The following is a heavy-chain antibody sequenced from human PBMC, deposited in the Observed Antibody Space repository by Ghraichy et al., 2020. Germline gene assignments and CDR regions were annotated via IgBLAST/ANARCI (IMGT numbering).Heavy chain of an antibody. CDR3: AKDDYHTVDY. CDR2: IGAYNGAT. V-gene: IGHV1-18*04. Sequence: ASVKVSCKASGFTFTNYGFVWVRQAPGQGLEWMGWIGAYNGATNYAQKLQGRVTMTTDTSTSTAYMELRSLRSDDTAVYYCAKDDYHTVDYWGQGTLVTVSS. J-gene: IGHJ4*02. D-gene: IGHD3-16*01. CDR1: GFTFTNYG.